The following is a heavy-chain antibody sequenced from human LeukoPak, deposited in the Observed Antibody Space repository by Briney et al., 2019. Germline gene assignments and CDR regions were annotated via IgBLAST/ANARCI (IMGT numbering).Heavy chain of an antibody. V-gene: IGHV5-51*01. CDR1: GYSFTSYW. D-gene: IGHD3-3*01. Sequence: GESLKISCKGSGYSFTSYWIGWVRQMPGKGLEWMGIIYPGDSDTRYSPSFQGQVTISADKSISTAYLQWSSLKASDTTMYYCARYSRSYDFWSGYYPDYYYGMDVWGQGTTVTVSS. J-gene: IGHJ6*02. CDR3: ARYSRSYDFWSGYYPDYYYGMDV. CDR2: IYPGDSDT.